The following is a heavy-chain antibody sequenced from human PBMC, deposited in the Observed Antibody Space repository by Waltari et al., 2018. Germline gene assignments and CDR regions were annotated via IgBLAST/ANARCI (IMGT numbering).Heavy chain of an antibody. Sequence: EVQLLESGGGLVPPGGSLRLSCAASGFTFSSYAMSWVRQAPGKGLEWVSAISGSGGSTYYADSVKGRFTISRDNSKNTLYLQMNSLRAEDTAVYYCAKDRGSSGWYPIFAFDIWGQGTMVTVSS. CDR2: ISGSGGST. CDR3: AKDRGSSGWYPIFAFDI. J-gene: IGHJ3*02. CDR1: GFTFSSYA. D-gene: IGHD6-19*01. V-gene: IGHV3-23*01.